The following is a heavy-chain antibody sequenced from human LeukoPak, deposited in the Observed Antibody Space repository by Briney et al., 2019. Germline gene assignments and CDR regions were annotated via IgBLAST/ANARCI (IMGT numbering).Heavy chain of an antibody. CDR1: GLTVNSSF. D-gene: IGHD2-15*01. Sequence: PGGSLRLSCVASGLTVNSSFISWVRQAPGKGLEWVSVFYSGGATYFADSVKGRFTMSRDNSKNTLYLQMNNLSAEDTGMYYCARAVGGAFYMDVWGKGTTVTVSS. CDR2: FYSGGAT. J-gene: IGHJ6*03. CDR3: ARAVGGAFYMDV. V-gene: IGHV3-53*01.